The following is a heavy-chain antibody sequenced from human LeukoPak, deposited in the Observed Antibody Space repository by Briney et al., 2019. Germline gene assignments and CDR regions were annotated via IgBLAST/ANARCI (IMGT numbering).Heavy chain of an antibody. CDR1: GGSISSYY. CDR2: IYYSGST. D-gene: IGHD2-2*01. CDR3: ARHVSVDLVVVPAALGTFDY. Sequence: PSETLSLTCTVSGGSISSYYWGWIRQPPGKGLEWIGSIYYSGSTYYNPSLKSRVTISVDTSKNQFSLKLSSVTAADTAVYYCARHVSVDLVVVPAALGTFDYWGQGTLVTVSS. V-gene: IGHV4-39*01. J-gene: IGHJ4*02.